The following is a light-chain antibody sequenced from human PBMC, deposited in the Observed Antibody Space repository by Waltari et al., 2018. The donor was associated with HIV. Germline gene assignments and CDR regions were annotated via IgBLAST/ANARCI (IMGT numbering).Light chain of an antibody. CDR3: QSDDNALSGSL. V-gene: IGLV1-40*01. J-gene: IGLJ2*01. CDR2: GNP. Sequence: QSVLTQPPSVSGAPGQRVTISCTGPTSTIGAASDVHWYQQLPGTAPKLLVFGNPIRPSGVPDRFSGSKSGTSASLAITGLQAGDEGDYYCQSDDNALSGSLFGGGTKVTVL. CDR1: TSTIGAASD.